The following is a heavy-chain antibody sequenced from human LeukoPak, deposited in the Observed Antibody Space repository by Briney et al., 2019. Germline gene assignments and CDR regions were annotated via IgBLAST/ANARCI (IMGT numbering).Heavy chain of an antibody. CDR3: AREKGMHGDYSFDY. D-gene: IGHD4-17*01. J-gene: IGHJ4*02. CDR1: GGTFSSYA. Sequence: SVKVSCKASGGTFSSYAISWERQAPGQGLEWMGGIIPIFGTANYAQKFQGRVTITADESTSTAYMELSSLRSEDTAVYYCAREKGMHGDYSFDYWGQGTLVTVSS. CDR2: IIPIFGTA. V-gene: IGHV1-69*01.